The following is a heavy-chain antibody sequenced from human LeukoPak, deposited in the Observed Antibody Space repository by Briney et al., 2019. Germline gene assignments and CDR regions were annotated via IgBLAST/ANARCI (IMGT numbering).Heavy chain of an antibody. D-gene: IGHD1-26*01. CDR1: GYTFTGYY. V-gene: IGHV1-2*02. J-gene: IGHJ4*02. Sequence: ASVKVSCKASGYTFTGYYMHWVRQAPGQGLEWMGWINPNSGGTNYAQKVQGRVTMTRDTSISTAYMELSRLRSDDTAVYYCARDRSGSYEVDYWGQGTLVTVSS. CDR3: ARDRSGSYEVDY. CDR2: INPNSGGT.